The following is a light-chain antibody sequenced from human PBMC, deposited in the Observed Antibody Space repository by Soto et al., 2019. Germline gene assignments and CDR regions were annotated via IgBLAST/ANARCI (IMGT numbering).Light chain of an antibody. CDR1: SSDVGGYNF. CDR2: DVS. J-gene: IGLJ2*01. Sequence: QSALTQPASVSGSPGQSITISCTGTSSDVGGYNFVSWYQQHPGTAPKLMIYDVSNRPSGVSNRFSGSKSSNTASLTISGLQPEDEADYYCSSYTSSSTVVFGGGTKLTVL. V-gene: IGLV2-14*01. CDR3: SSYTSSSTVV.